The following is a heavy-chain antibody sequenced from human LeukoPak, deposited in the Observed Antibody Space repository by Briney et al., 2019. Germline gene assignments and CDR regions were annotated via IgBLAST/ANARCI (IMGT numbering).Heavy chain of an antibody. D-gene: IGHD3-22*01. CDR3: ARGFSLAYYDSSGFFYDS. V-gene: IGHV4-39*07. Sequence: SETLSLTCTVSGGSISSSSYYWGWFRQPPGKGLEWMGSIYYSGSTYYNPSLKSRVTISVDTSKNQFSLKLSSVTAADRAVYFCARGFSLAYYDSSGFFYDSWGRGTMVTVSP. J-gene: IGHJ5*02. CDR1: GGSISSSSYY. CDR2: IYYSGST.